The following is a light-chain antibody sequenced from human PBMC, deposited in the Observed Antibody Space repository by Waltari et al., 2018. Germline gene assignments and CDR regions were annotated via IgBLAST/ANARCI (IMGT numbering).Light chain of an antibody. Sequence: QSALTQPPSASGSPGPSVTISCTWAHSDVGAHDPVSWYQHQPDKAPRLVIYDVTERPSDIPDRFSGSKSDNTASLTVSGLQAEDEADYYCSSYTRVSASVVFGGGTKLTVL. CDR1: HSDVGAHDP. CDR3: SSYTRVSASVV. V-gene: IGLV2-8*01. CDR2: DVT. J-gene: IGLJ2*01.